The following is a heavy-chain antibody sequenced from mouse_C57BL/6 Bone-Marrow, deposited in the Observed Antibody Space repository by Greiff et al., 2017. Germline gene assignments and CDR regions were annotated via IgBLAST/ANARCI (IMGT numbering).Heavy chain of an antibody. J-gene: IGHJ3*01. CDR1: GFTFTDYY. CDR3: ARAPRYGSSHEGFAY. CDR2: IRNKANGYTT. D-gene: IGHD1-1*01. V-gene: IGHV7-3*01. Sequence: EVKLVESGGGLVQPGGSLSLSCAASGFTFTDYYMSWVRQPPGKALEWLGFIRNKANGYTTEYSASVKGRFTISRDNSQSILYLQMNALRAEDSATYYCARAPRYGSSHEGFAYWGQGTLVTVSA.